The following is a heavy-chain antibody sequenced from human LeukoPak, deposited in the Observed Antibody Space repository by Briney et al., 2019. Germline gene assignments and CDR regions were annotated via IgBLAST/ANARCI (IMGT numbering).Heavy chain of an antibody. CDR1: GGSISAYS. D-gene: IGHD3-16*02. J-gene: IGHJ5*02. CDR2: IYTSEST. CDR3: AREIDRSARWFDP. V-gene: IGHV4-4*07. Sequence: PETLSLTCTVSGGSISAYSWSWVRQPAGKGLEWIGRIYTSESTNYNTSLTSRVTMSLDTPTNPFSLRLNSATPADTALYYCAREIDRSARWFDPSGEGTLVTVSS.